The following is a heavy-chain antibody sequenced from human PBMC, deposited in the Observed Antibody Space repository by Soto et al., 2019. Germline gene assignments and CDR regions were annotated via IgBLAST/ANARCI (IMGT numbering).Heavy chain of an antibody. Sequence: PGGSLRLSSAASGFTFSSYGMHWVRQAPGKGLEWVAVISYDGSNKYYADSVKGRFTISRDNSKNTLYLQMNSLRAEDTAVYYCARESQSGYSSSWYFYYYYYGMDVWGQGTTVTVSS. CDR3: ARESQSGYSSSWYFYYYYYGMDV. CDR1: GFTFSSYG. CDR2: ISYDGSNK. V-gene: IGHV3-30*03. D-gene: IGHD6-13*01. J-gene: IGHJ6*02.